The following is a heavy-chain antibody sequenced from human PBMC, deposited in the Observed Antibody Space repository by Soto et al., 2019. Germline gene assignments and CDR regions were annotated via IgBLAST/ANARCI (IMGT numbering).Heavy chain of an antibody. J-gene: IGHJ5*02. CDR3: ARERPDGARLDP. V-gene: IGHV4-30-4*01. CDR2: IYHSGNT. CDR1: GGSISSGDYY. Sequence: QVQLQESGTGLVKPSQTLSLTCTVSGGSISSGDYYWSWIRQPPGQGLEWIGYIYHSGNTYYNPSLKSLITISVDTSKNQFSLKLSSVTAADKAVYYCARERPDGARLDPWGQGTLVTVSS. D-gene: IGHD6-6*01.